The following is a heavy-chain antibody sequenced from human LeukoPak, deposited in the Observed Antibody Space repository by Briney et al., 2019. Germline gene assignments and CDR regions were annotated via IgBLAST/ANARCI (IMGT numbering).Heavy chain of an antibody. V-gene: IGHV1-69*13. J-gene: IGHJ4*02. D-gene: IGHD3-22*01. Sequence: ASVKVSCKASGGTFSSYAISWVRQAPGQGLEWMGGIIPIFGTANYAQKFQGRVTITADESTSTAYMELSSLRSEDTAVYYCARAPYYYDSSGYFDYWGQGTLVTVSS. CDR3: ARAPYYYDSSGYFDY. CDR2: IIPIFGTA. CDR1: GGTFSSYA.